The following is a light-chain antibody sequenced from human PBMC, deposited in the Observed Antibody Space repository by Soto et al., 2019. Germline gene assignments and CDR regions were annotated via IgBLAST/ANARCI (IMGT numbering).Light chain of an antibody. CDR2: EAA. Sequence: EIVMTQTPLSLSVTPGQPASISCKSSQSLLHSDGKTYLYWYLQKPGQSPQLLIYEAANRFSGVAGRFSVSGSGTDFTMKISRVEAEDVGVYYCMQSKQFPLTFGGGTKVEIK. J-gene: IGKJ4*01. V-gene: IGKV2D-29*02. CDR3: MQSKQFPLT. CDR1: QSLLHSDGKTY.